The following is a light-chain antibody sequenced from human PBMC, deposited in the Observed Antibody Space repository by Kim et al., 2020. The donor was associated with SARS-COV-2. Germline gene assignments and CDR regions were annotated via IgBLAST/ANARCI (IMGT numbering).Light chain of an antibody. Sequence: GQELTIACRGTRSDFGPCNRVSWYQQPPRTDHKLMIYEVSNQPSGVPDRFSGSKSGNTASLTVSGLQAEDEADYYCSSYTSTNSCVFGGGTQLTVL. CDR3: SSYTSTNSCV. V-gene: IGLV2-18*02. J-gene: IGLJ3*02. CDR1: RSDFGPCNR. CDR2: EVS.